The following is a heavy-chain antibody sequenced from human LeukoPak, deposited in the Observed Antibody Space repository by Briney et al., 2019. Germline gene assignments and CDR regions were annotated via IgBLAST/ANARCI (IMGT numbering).Heavy chain of an antibody. CDR2: ISAYNGNT. CDR1: GYTFTSYG. CDR3: ARGTRPGPLLHLAY. J-gene: IGHJ4*02. Sequence: ASVKVSCKASGYTFTSYGISWVRQAPGQGLEWMGWISAYNGNTNYAQKLQGRVTMTTDTSTSTAYMELRSLRSDDTAVFYCARGTRPGPLLHLAYWGQGTRVTVSS. V-gene: IGHV1-18*01. D-gene: IGHD2-2*01.